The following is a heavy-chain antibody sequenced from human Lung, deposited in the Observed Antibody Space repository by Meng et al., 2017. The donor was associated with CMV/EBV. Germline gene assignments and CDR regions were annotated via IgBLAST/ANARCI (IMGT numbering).Heavy chain of an antibody. CDR2: ISSSGSTI. Sequence: GGSLRLSCAASGFTFSDYYMSWIRQALGKGLEWVSYISSSGSTIYYADSVKGRFTISRDNSKNTLYLQMNSLRAEATAVYYCARNNCSSTSCYSLYYYGMDVWGQGTTVTVSS. V-gene: IGHV3-11*01. CDR3: ARNNCSSTSCYSLYYYGMDV. D-gene: IGHD2-2*01. CDR1: GFTFSDYY. J-gene: IGHJ6*02.